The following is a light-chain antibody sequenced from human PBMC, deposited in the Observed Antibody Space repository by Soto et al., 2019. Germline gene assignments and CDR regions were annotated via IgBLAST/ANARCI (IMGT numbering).Light chain of an antibody. CDR1: QSVSGN. Sequence: EIVMTQSPATLSVSPGERATLSCRARQSVSGNLAWSQQKPGQAPRLLIYGASTRANGIPARFSGSGSGTEFTLTISSLQSEDFAVYYCQQYNNWFSITFGQGTRLEIK. CDR3: QQYNNWFSIT. J-gene: IGKJ5*01. V-gene: IGKV3-15*01. CDR2: GAS.